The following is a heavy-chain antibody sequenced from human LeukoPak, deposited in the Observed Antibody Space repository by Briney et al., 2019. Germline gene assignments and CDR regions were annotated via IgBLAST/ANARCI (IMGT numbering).Heavy chain of an antibody. CDR1: GGTFSSYA. CDR3: ARGLLAAARLGRGKAGGYYFDY. D-gene: IGHD6-13*01. V-gene: IGHV1-69*13. J-gene: IGHJ4*02. CDR2: IIPIFGTA. Sequence: GASVKVSCKASGGTFSSYAISWVRQAPGQGLEWMGGIIPIFGTANYAQKFQGRVTITADESTSTAYMELSSLRSEDTAVYYCARGLLAAARLGRGKAGGYYFDYWGQGTLVTVSS.